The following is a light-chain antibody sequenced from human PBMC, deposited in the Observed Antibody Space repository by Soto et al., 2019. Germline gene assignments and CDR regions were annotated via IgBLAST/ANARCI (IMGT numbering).Light chain of an antibody. J-gene: IGLJ2*01. CDR3: SSYTNSSPYVV. CDR1: SSDVGGYNY. Sequence: QSALTQPASVSGSPGQSITISCTGTSSDVGGYNYVSWYQQHPGKAPKLMIYDVSNRPSGVSNRFSGSKSGNTASLTISGLQAEAEADYYCSSYTNSSPYVVFGGGTKVTVL. V-gene: IGLV2-14*01. CDR2: DVS.